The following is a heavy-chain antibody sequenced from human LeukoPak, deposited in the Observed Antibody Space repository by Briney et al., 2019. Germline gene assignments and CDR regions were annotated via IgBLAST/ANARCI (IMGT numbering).Heavy chain of an antibody. CDR2: IYYSGST. D-gene: IGHD6-19*01. Sequence: SETLSLTCTVSGGSISSSSYYWGWIRQPPGKGLEWIGSIYYSGSTYYNPSLKSRVTISVDTSKNQFSLKLSSVTAADTAVYYCARHAGDSSGWYPTPESSFDYWGQGTLVTVSS. CDR1: GGSISSSSYY. CDR3: ARHAGDSSGWYPTPESSFDY. J-gene: IGHJ4*02. V-gene: IGHV4-39*01.